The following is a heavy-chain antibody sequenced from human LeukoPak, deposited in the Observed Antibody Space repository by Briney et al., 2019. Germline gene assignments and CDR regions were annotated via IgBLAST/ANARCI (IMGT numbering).Heavy chain of an antibody. CDR3: AKSDYYDSSGHYYGSDY. CDR1: GFTFSSYA. Sequence: GGSLRLSCAASGFTFSSYAMTWVRQAPGKGLEWVSGISGSGGSTYYADSVKGRFTISRDNSRNTLYLQMNSLRAEDTAVYYCAKSDYYDSSGHYYGSDYWGQGTLVTVSS. V-gene: IGHV3-23*01. J-gene: IGHJ4*02. CDR2: ISGSGGST. D-gene: IGHD3-22*01.